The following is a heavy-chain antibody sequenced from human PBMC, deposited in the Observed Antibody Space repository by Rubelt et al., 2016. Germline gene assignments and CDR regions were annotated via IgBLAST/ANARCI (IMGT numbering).Heavy chain of an antibody. V-gene: IGHV3-23*01. CDR2: INGSGGST. CDR1: GFTFSSYA. J-gene: IGHJ4*02. CDR3: ARAAQNDYGDYALDY. Sequence: GGSLRLSCAASGFTFSSYAMSWVRQAPGKGLEWVSAINGSGGSTYYADSVKGRFTISRDNSKNTLYLQMNSLRAEDTAVYYCARAAQNDYGDYALDYWGQGTLVTVSS. D-gene: IGHD4-17*01.